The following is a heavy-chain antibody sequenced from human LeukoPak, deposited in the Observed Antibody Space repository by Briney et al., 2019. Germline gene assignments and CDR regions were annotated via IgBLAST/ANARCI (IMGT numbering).Heavy chain of an antibody. D-gene: IGHD4-23*01. Sequence: GGSLRLSCAASGFIFSSYGMSWVRQAPGKGLEWVSAISGSGGSTYYADSVKGRFTISRDNSKNTLFLQMNSLRAEDTAVYYCAKDRPTVVTRRRYFDYWGQGTLVTVSS. J-gene: IGHJ4*02. CDR2: ISGSGGST. CDR1: GFIFSSYG. V-gene: IGHV3-23*01. CDR3: AKDRPTVVTRRRYFDY.